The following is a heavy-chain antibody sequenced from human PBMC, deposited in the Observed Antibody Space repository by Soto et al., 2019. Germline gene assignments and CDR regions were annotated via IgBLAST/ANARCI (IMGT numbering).Heavy chain of an antibody. CDR2: IDWDDDK. Sequence: SGPTLVNPTQTITPTCTFPGFALGTGGMCVSWIRQPPGKALAWLALIDWDDDKYCSTSLKTRLTISKDTSKNQVVLTMTNMDPVDTATYYCARISGLWQLGGNYYYYGMDVWGQGTTVTVSS. CDR1: GFALGTGGMC. CDR3: ARISGLWQLGGNYYYYGMDV. V-gene: IGHV2-70*01. J-gene: IGHJ6*02. D-gene: IGHD6-6*01.